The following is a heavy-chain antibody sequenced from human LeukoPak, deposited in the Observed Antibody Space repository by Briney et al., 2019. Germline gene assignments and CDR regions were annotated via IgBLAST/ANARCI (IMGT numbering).Heavy chain of an antibody. J-gene: IGHJ4*02. CDR3: ARDCSSTSCYSY. D-gene: IGHD2-2*02. CDR2: INPNSGGT. CDR1: GYTFTGYY. Sequence: EASVKVSCKASGYTFTGYYMHWVRQAPGQGLEWVGWINPNSGGTNYAQKFQGRVTMTRDTSISTAYMELSRLRSDDTAVYYCARDCSSTSCYSYWGQGTLVTVSS. V-gene: IGHV1-2*02.